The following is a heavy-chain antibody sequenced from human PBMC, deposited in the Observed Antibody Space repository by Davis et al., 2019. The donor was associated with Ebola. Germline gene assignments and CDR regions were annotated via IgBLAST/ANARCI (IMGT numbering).Heavy chain of an antibody. CDR3: TTPGGQDSGYDVFDI. CDR1: GYTFTNYY. V-gene: IGHV1-46*03. CDR2: INPNDGRT. J-gene: IGHJ3*02. Sequence: ASVKVSCTASGYTFTNYYMHWVRQAPGQGLEWMRMINPNDGRTIYAQKFQGRVTVTRDTSTTTVYMDLSSLGSEDTALYYCTTPGGQDSGYDVFDIWGQGTMVTVSS. D-gene: IGHD5-12*01.